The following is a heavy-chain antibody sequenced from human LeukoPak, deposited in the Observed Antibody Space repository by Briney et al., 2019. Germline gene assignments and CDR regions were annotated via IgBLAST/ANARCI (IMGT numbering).Heavy chain of an antibody. CDR3: ARDSVGATSTTDY. J-gene: IGHJ4*02. Sequence: GGSLRLSCAASGFTFSSYSMNWVRQAPGKGLEWFSSISSSSSYIYYADSVKGRSTISRDNAKNSLYLQMNSLRAEDTAVYYCARDSVGATSTTDYWGQGTLVTVSS. V-gene: IGHV3-21*01. CDR1: GFTFSSYS. D-gene: IGHD1-26*01. CDR2: ISSSSSYI.